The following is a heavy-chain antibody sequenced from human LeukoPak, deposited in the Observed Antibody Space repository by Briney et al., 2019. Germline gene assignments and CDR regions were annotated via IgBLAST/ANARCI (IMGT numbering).Heavy chain of an antibody. D-gene: IGHD5-12*01. CDR3: ARGPLGASGYYPPLH. V-gene: IGHV3-53*01. CDR2: IYSGGST. CDR1: GFTVSSNY. Sequence: PGGSLRLSCAASGFTVSSNYMSWVRQAPGKGLEWVSVIYSGGSTYYADSVKGRFTISRDNSKNTLYLQMNSLRAEDTAVYYCARGPLGASGYYPPLHWGQGTLVTVSS. J-gene: IGHJ4*02.